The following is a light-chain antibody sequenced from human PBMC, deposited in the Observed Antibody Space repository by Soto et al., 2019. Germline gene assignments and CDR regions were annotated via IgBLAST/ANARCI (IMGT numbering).Light chain of an antibody. CDR2: AAS. CDR3: LQDYTYPRT. V-gene: IGKV1-6*01. J-gene: IGKJ1*01. Sequence: TQRTSSPWSIAASGRDRDLVACRASQGIRNSLGWYQQKPGKAPKLLIYAASSLQSGVPSRFSGSGSGTEFTLTISTRQPDDFATYYYLQDYTYPRTFGQGTKVDIK. CDR1: QGIRNS.